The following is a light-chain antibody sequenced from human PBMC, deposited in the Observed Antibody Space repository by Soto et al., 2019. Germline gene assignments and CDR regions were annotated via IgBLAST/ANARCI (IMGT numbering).Light chain of an antibody. Sequence: EIVLTQSPGTLSLSPGERATLSCRASQSVSSSYLAWYQQKPGQAPRLLIYGASSRATGIPDRFSGSGSGTDSTLTISRLEPEDVAVYYCQQYGSSPPYTFGQGTKLEIK. J-gene: IGKJ2*01. CDR3: QQYGSSPPYT. CDR1: QSVSSSY. CDR2: GAS. V-gene: IGKV3-20*01.